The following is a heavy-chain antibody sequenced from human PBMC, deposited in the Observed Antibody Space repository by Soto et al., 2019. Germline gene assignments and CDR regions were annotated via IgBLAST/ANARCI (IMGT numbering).Heavy chain of an antibody. J-gene: IGHJ4*02. CDR3: ATSPDYGDYPRFDY. CDR2: IYYSGST. CDR1: GGSISSSSYY. D-gene: IGHD4-17*01. V-gene: IGHV4-39*01. Sequence: SETLSLTCTVSGGSISSSSYYWGWIRQPPGKGLEWIGSIYYSGSTYYNPSLKSRVTISVDTSKNQFSLKLSSVTAADTAVYYCATSPDYGDYPRFDYWGQGTLVTVSS.